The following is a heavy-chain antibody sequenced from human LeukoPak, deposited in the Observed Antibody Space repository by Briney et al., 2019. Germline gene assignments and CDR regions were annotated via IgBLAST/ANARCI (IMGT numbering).Heavy chain of an antibody. J-gene: IGHJ4*02. CDR3: AREDGDYPYYFDY. CDR1: GFTFSSYG. CDR2: IWYDGSNK. V-gene: IGHV3-33*01. D-gene: IGHD4-17*01. Sequence: GRSLRLSCAASGFTFSSYGMHWVRQAPGKGLGWVAVIWYDGSNKYYADSVKGRFTISRDNSKNTLYLQMNSLRAEDTAVYYCAREDGDYPYYFDYWGQGTLVTVSS.